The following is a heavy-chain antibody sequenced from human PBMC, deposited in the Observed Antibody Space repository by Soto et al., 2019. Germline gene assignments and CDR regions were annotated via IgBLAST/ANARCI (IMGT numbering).Heavy chain of an antibody. V-gene: IGHV4-4*02. CDR3: ARAVAGINYFDY. CDR1: SGSISSNKW. CDR2: IYYSGST. D-gene: IGHD6-19*01. Sequence: QVQLQESGPGLVKPSGTLSLTCAVSSGSISSNKWWSWVRQPPGKGLEWIGEIYYSGSTNYNPSLKSRVTISVDKSKNQFSLKLNSVTAADTAVYFCARAVAGINYFDYWGQGTLVTVSS. J-gene: IGHJ4*02.